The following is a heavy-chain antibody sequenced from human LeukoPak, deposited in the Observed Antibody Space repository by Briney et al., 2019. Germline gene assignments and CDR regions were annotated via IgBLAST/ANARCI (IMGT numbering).Heavy chain of an antibody. Sequence: SETLSLTCTVSGGSINSYYWTWIRQPPGKGLEWIGNIYNSGNTNYNPSLKSRVTISVDTSKNQFSLKLSSVTAADTAVYYCARGRGYYDFSYTYYYYYYMDVWGKGTTVTVSS. CDR3: ARGRGYYDFSYTYYYYYYMDV. CDR2: IYNSGNT. D-gene: IGHD3-3*01. V-gene: IGHV4-59*12. J-gene: IGHJ6*03. CDR1: GGSINSYY.